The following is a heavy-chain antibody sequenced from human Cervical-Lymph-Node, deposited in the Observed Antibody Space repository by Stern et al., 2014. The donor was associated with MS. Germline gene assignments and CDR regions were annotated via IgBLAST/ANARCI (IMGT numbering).Heavy chain of an antibody. J-gene: IGHJ6*02. CDR3: ARDDAVGATRYHYAMDV. Sequence: QVQLVESGPGLVKPSQTLALTCTVSGGPIGSGTYYWSWIRQPAGKGLEWIGRIYNSGGTSYNPPLQSRVTLSPDTSQNQFSLKLSSVTAADTAVYYCARDDAVGATRYHYAMDVWGQGTTVTVSS. D-gene: IGHD1-26*01. CDR1: GGPIGSGTYY. V-gene: IGHV4-61*02. CDR2: IYNSGGT.